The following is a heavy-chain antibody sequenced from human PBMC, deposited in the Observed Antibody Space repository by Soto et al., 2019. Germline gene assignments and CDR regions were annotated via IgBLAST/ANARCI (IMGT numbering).Heavy chain of an antibody. Sequence: SSETLSLTCTVSGGSISSGGYYWSWIRQHPGKGLEWIGYIYYSGSTYYNPSLKSRVTISVDTSKNQFSLKLSSVTAADTAVYYCAVYYYDSSGYYPGGAFDIWGQGTMVTVSS. CDR3: AVYYYDSSGYYPGGAFDI. CDR2: IYYSGST. V-gene: IGHV4-31*03. CDR1: GGSISSGGYY. J-gene: IGHJ3*02. D-gene: IGHD3-22*01.